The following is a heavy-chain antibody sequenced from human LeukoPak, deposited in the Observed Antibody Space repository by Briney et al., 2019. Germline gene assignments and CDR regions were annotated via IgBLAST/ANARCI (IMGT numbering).Heavy chain of an antibody. V-gene: IGHV4-59*08. CDR1: GDSLTSNF. CDR2: VFHSGTT. CDR3: ARRMATVTDAFDI. Sequence: PSETLSLTCNVSGDSLTSNFCRWIRQTPGKGLEWIGYVFHSGTTNYSPSLKSRVTISLDTSKKQIYLRLASVTAADTALYYCARRMATVTDAFDIWGRGTMDSVSS. J-gene: IGHJ3*02. D-gene: IGHD5-24*01.